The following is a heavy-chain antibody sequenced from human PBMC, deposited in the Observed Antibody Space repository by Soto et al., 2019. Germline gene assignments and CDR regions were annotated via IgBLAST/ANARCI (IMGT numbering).Heavy chain of an antibody. CDR1: GFTFIAYG. V-gene: IGHV3-30*18. J-gene: IGHJ4*02. CDR2: ISHDGSNT. D-gene: IGHD3-22*01. CDR3: AKDTYCYSSRGYYVFDS. Sequence: GGSLILSCAACGFTFIAYGIHWVLQAPGKGLEWVAVISHDGSNTNYADSVKGRFTFSRDNSKDTVYLQMNSLRAEDTAVYYCAKDTYCYSSRGYYVFDSWGQGT.